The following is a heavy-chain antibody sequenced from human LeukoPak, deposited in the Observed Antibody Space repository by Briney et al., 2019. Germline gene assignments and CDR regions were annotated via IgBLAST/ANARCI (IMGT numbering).Heavy chain of an antibody. Sequence: SETLSLTCAVYGGSFSGYYWSWIRQPPGKGLEWLGEINRSGSTNYNPSLKSRVTISVDTSKNQFSLKLSSVTAADTAVYYCARGPYYYDSSGFDYWGQGTLVTVSS. CDR1: GGSFSGYY. CDR3: ARGPYYYDSSGFDY. D-gene: IGHD3-22*01. CDR2: INRSGST. J-gene: IGHJ4*02. V-gene: IGHV4-34*01.